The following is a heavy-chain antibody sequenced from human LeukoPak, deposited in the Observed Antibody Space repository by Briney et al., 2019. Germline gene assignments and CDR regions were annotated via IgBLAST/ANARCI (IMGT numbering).Heavy chain of an antibody. J-gene: IGHJ5*02. D-gene: IGHD1-20*01. CDR3: ARSRQYNWNDWFDP. Sequence: ASVKVSCKASGGTFSSYAISWVRQAPGQGLEWMGGIIPIFGTANYAQKFQGRVTITADESTSTAYMELSSLRSEDTAVYYCARSRQYNWNDWFDPWGQGTLVTVSS. CDR2: IIPIFGTA. V-gene: IGHV1-69*01. CDR1: GGTFSSYA.